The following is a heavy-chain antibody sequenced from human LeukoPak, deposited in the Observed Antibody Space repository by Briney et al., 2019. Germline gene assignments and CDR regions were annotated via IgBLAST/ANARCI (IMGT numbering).Heavy chain of an antibody. Sequence: AASVKVSCKASGYTFTGYYMHWVRQAPGQGLEWMGWISAYNGNTNYAQKLQGRVTMTTDTSTSTAYMELRSLRSDDTAVYYCARDSGYSSSRSFDYWGQGTLVTVSS. J-gene: IGHJ4*02. CDR2: ISAYNGNT. CDR3: ARDSGYSSSRSFDY. D-gene: IGHD6-13*01. V-gene: IGHV1-18*04. CDR1: GYTFTGYY.